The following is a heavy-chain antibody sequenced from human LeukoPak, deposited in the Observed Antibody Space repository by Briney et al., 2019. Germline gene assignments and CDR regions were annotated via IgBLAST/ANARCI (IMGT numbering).Heavy chain of an antibody. D-gene: IGHD5-24*01. CDR3: ARMGGRWLQSQVDY. V-gene: IGHV4-34*01. CDR1: GGSFSGYY. CDR2: INHSGST. Sequence: SETLSLTCAVYGGSFSGYYWCWICQPPGKGLEWIGKINHSGSTNYNPSLKSRVTISVDTSKNQFSLKLSSVTAADTAVYYCARMGGRWLQSQVDYWGQGTLVTVSS. J-gene: IGHJ4*02.